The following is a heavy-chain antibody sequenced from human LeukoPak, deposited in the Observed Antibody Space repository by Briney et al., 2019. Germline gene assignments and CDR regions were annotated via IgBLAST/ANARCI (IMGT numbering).Heavy chain of an antibody. Sequence: SETLSLTCAVYGGSFSSYYWSWIRQPPGKGLDWFGEINHRGSTNYNPCLKSRVTISVDTPTNPFSLKLSSVTAADTAVYYCARRWLHRKGFDYWGQGTLVTVSS. J-gene: IGHJ4*02. D-gene: IGHD5-24*01. CDR3: ARRWLHRKGFDY. CDR1: GGSFSSYY. V-gene: IGHV4-34*01. CDR2: INHRGST.